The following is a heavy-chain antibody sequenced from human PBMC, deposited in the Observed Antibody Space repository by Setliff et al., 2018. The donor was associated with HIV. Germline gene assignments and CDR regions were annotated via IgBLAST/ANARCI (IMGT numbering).Heavy chain of an antibody. CDR3: ARAGSYGWDY. D-gene: IGHD5-18*01. CDR1: GYSMSSGYY. CDR2: VYHTGST. V-gene: IGHV4-38-2*01. Sequence: SETLSLTCGVSGYSMSSGYYWGWIRQPPGKGLEWIGNVYHTGSTNYNPSLKSRLTISVDTSKNQVSLKLSSVTAADTAVYYCARAGSYGWDYWGQGTLVTVSS. J-gene: IGHJ4*02.